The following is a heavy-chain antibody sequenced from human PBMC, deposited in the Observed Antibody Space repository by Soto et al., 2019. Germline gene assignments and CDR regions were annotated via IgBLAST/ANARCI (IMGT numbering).Heavy chain of an antibody. CDR2: ISGGGINT. J-gene: IGHJ4*02. CDR1: GFTFSSYA. CDR3: ATVGRANYFDN. Sequence: GGSLRLSCAASGFTFSSYALTWVRQAPGKGLEWVSVISGGGINTLYADSVKGRFTISRDNSKNTLYLQMNSLRADDTAVYYCATVGRANYFDNWGQGTLVTVSS. V-gene: IGHV3-23*01.